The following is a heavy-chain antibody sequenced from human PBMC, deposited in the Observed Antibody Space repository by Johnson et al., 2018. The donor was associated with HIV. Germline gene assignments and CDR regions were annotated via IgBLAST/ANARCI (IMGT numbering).Heavy chain of an antibody. V-gene: IGHV3-20*01. CDR1: GFIFDDYG. CDR2: INWDGGST. CDR3: ARRGGYCRGNICPHVFDI. D-gene: IGHD2-15*01. J-gene: IGHJ3*02. Sequence: VQLVESGGGVVQPGRSLRFSCAASGFIFDDYGMNWVRQAPGKGLEWVSGINWDGGSTDYADSVKGRFTISRDNAKNSLYMQMDSLRAEDTALYNCARRGGYCRGNICPHVFDIWGQGTMVTVSS.